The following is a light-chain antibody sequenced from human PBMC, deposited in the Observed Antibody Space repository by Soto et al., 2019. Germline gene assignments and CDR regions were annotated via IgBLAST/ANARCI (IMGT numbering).Light chain of an antibody. CDR1: QSINSW. J-gene: IGKJ1*01. V-gene: IGKV1-5*03. CDR3: QQYTSYST. CDR2: KSS. Sequence: DIQMTQSPSTLSASVGDRVTITCRASQSINSWLAWYQQKPGRAPKLLIYKSSSLESGVRSRFSGSGSGTEFTLTISSLQPDDFATYYCQQYTSYSTFGQGTKVEIK.